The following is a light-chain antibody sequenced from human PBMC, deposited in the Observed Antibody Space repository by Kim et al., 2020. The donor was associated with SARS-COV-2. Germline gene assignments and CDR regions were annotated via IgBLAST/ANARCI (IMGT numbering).Light chain of an antibody. CDR2: AAS. Sequence: ASVGDRVTITCRASQDISNYLAWFQLKPGKAPKLQIYAASALQPGVPSRFSGSGSGTDFTLTVTSLQPEDVATYYCQKCDSAPWTFGQGTKVDIK. V-gene: IGKV1-27*01. CDR3: QKCDSAPWT. CDR1: QDISNY. J-gene: IGKJ1*01.